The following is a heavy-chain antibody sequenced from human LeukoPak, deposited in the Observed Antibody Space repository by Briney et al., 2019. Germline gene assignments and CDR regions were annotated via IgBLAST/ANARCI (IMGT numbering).Heavy chain of an antibody. D-gene: IGHD2-2*01. J-gene: IGHJ5*02. CDR1: GFTFSSYG. Sequence: GGSLRLSCAASGFTFSSYGMHWVRQAPGKGLEWAAVISYDGSNKYYADSVKGRFTISRDNSKNTLYLQMNSLRAEDTAVYYCAKETYCSSTSCYPGWFDPWGQGTLVTVSS. CDR2: ISYDGSNK. CDR3: AKETYCSSTSCYPGWFDP. V-gene: IGHV3-30*18.